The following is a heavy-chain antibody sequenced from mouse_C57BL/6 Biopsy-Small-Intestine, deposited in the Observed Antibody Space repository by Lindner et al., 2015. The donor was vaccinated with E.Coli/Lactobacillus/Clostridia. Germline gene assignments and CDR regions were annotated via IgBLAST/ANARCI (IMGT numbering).Heavy chain of an antibody. CDR1: GFTFSDYG. CDR3: ANYGNYYAMDY. Sequence: VQLQESGGGLVKPGGSLKLSCAASGFTFSDYGMHWVRQAPEKGLEWVAYISSGSSTIYYADTVKGRFTLSRDNAKNTLFLQMTSLRSEDTAMYYCANYGNYYAMDYWGQGTSVTVSS. CDR2: ISSGSSTI. V-gene: IGHV5-17*01. D-gene: IGHD2-1*01. J-gene: IGHJ4*01.